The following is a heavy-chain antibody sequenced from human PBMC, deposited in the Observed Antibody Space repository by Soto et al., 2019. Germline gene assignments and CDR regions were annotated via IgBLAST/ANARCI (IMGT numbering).Heavy chain of an antibody. V-gene: IGHV1-18*01. J-gene: IGHJ4*02. CDR3: ARDPPPTDY. Sequence: QVQLVQSGAEVKKPGASVKVSCKTSGYTFTSYHISWVRQAPGQGLEWMGWISAYNTNTNYAQKFQGRVTMTTDTLTSTAYMKLRSLRSDDTAVYYCARDPPPTDYWGQGTLVTVSS. CDR1: GYTFTSYH. CDR2: ISAYNTNT.